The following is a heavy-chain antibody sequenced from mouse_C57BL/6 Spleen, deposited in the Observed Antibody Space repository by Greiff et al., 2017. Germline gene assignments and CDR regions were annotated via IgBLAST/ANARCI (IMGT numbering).Heavy chain of an antibody. V-gene: IGHV1-82*01. Sequence: QVQLQQSGPELVKPGASVKISCKASGYAFSSSWMNWVKQRPGKGLEWIGRIYPGDGDTNYNGKFKGKATLTADKSSSTASMQLSSLTSEDSAVYCCARWGGNYLYYCDYWGQGTTLTVSS. J-gene: IGHJ2*01. CDR1: GYAFSSSW. D-gene: IGHD2-1*01. CDR3: ARWGGNYLYYCDY. CDR2: IYPGDGDT.